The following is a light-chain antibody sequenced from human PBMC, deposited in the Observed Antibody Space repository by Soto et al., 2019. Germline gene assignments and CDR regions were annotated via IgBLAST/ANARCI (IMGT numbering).Light chain of an antibody. CDR3: SSYSSTSTPV. CDR2: GIT. V-gene: IGLV2-14*03. CDR1: HNDIGTYDY. Sequence: QSVLTQPTSVSGSPGQSITISCTGNHNDIGTYDYVSWYQQHPGRAPRLLIHGITTRPSGISGRFSASKSGLTASLTISGLQPEDEADYYCSSYSSTSTPVFGTGTKVTVL. J-gene: IGLJ1*01.